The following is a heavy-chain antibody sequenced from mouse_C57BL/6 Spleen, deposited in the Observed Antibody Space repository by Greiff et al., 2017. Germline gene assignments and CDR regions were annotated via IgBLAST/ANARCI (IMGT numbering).Heavy chain of an antibody. CDR3: AGDGYYVHAMDY. CDR2: INPYNGGT. J-gene: IGHJ4*01. Sequence: VQLQQSGPVLVKPGASVKMSCKASGYTFTDYYMNWVKQSHGKSLEWIGVINPYNGGTSYNQKFKSKATLTVDKPSSTAYMQLSSLTSEDSAVYYCAGDGYYVHAMDYWGQGTSVTVSS. D-gene: IGHD2-3*01. V-gene: IGHV1-19*01. CDR1: GYTFTDYY.